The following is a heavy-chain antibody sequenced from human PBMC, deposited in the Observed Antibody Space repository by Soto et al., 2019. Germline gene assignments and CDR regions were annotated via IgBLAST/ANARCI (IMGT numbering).Heavy chain of an antibody. CDR1: GGSISSYY. CDR3: ARVIGRSIAARPFLFDP. Sequence: SETLSLTCTVSGGSISSYYWSWIRQPPGKGLEWIGYIYYSGSTNYNPSLKSRVTISVDTSKNQFSLKLSSVTAADTAVYYCARVIGRSIAARPFLFDPWGQGTLVTVSS. D-gene: IGHD6-6*01. J-gene: IGHJ5*02. CDR2: IYYSGST. V-gene: IGHV4-59*01.